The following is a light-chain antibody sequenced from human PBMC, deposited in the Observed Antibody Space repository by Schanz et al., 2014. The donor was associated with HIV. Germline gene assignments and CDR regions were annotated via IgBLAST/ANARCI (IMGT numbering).Light chain of an antibody. V-gene: IGLV1-47*01. CDR2: RNN. CDR1: SSNIGSHY. Sequence: QSVLTQPPSASGTPGQRVTISCSGSSSNIGSHYVYWYHQLPGTAPKLVISRNNQRPSGVSNRFSGSKSGNTASLTISGLQAQDEADYYCGSFRSSGTVWVFGGGTKLTVL. CDR3: GSFRSSGTVWV. J-gene: IGLJ3*02.